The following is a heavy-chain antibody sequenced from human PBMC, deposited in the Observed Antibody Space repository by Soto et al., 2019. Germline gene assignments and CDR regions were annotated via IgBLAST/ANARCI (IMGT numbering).Heavy chain of an antibody. CDR3: ARDQGLMGGGTTYYYGSGSYLPPDYGMDV. J-gene: IGHJ6*02. Sequence: QVQLVQSGAEVKKPGASVKVSCKASGYTFTGYYMHWVRQAPGQGLEWMGWINPNSGGTNYAQKFQGWVTMTRDTSLSTAYMELSRLRSDDTAVYYCARDQGLMGGGTTYYYGSGSYLPPDYGMDVWGQGTTVTVSS. CDR1: GYTFTGYY. V-gene: IGHV1-2*04. CDR2: INPNSGGT. D-gene: IGHD3-10*01.